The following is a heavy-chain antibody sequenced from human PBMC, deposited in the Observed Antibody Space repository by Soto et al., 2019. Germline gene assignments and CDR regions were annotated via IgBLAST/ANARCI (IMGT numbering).Heavy chain of an antibody. J-gene: IGHJ4*02. CDR3: ARTSGSLYDFWSGYYYFDY. V-gene: IGHV4-31*03. D-gene: IGHD3-3*01. Sequence: TSETLSLTCTVSGGSISSGGYYWSWIRQHPGKGLEWIGYIYYSGSTYYNPSLKSRVTISVDTSKNQFSLKLSSVTAADTAVYYCARTSGSLYDFWSGYYYFDYWGQGTLVTVSS. CDR1: GGSISSGGYY. CDR2: IYYSGST.